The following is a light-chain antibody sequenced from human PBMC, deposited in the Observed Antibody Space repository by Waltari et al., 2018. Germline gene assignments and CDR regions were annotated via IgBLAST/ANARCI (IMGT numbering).Light chain of an antibody. CDR2: NAT. J-gene: IGLJ2*01. Sequence: QSALTQPASVSGSPGQSITIPCTGTSADCGAYDDVSWFQQRPLRAPQLMIYNATFRPSGVSRRFSGSKSGNTASLTISGLQTEDEAHYFCSSYTSSDTLVVFGGGTKVTV. CDR1: SADCGAYDD. CDR3: SSYTSSDTLVV. V-gene: IGLV2-14*03.